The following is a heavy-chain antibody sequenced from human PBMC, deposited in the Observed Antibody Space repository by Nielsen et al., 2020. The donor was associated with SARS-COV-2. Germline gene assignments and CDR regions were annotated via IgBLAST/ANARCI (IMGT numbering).Heavy chain of an antibody. D-gene: IGHD5-12*01. J-gene: IGHJ4*02. V-gene: IGHV3-33*01. CDR2: VWYDGSKK. Sequence: GESLKISCAASGLTFSSHGMHWVRQAPGKGLEWVSVVWYDGSKKYYAESVEGRFTISRDNSKNTLYLQMNSLRAEDTAVYYCAREGSRYLGGFDYWGQGTLVTVSS. CDR3: AREGSRYLGGFDY. CDR1: GLTFSSHG.